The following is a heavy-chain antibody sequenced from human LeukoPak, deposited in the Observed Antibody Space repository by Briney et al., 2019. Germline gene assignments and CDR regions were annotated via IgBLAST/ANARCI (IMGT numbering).Heavy chain of an antibody. CDR2: IYYSGST. Sequence: GSLRLSCVGSGFTFSSYSMNWIRQPPGKGLEWIGSIYYSGSTYYNPSLKSRVTISVDTSKNQFSLELSSVTAADTAVYYCARSPGWGFYYYYYMDVWGKGTTVTVSS. CDR3: ARSPGWGFYYYYYMDV. J-gene: IGHJ6*03. V-gene: IGHV4-39*07. CDR1: GFTFSSYS. D-gene: IGHD3-16*01.